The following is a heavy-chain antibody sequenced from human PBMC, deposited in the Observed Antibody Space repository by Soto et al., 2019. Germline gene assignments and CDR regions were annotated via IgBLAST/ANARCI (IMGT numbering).Heavy chain of an antibody. Sequence: SVKVSCKASGFTFTSSAVQWVRQARGQRLEWVGWIVVGSGNTNYAQKFQERVTITRDMSTSTAYMELSSLRSEDTAVYYCAADSLILNWFDPWGQGTLVSVSS. J-gene: IGHJ5*02. V-gene: IGHV1-58*01. CDR3: AADSLILNWFDP. D-gene: IGHD1-26*01. CDR2: IVVGSGNT. CDR1: GFTFTSSA.